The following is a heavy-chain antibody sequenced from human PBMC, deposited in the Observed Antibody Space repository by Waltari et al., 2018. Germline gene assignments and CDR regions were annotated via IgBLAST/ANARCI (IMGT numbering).Heavy chain of an antibody. V-gene: IGHV2-70*04. Sequence: QVTLKESGPALVKPTETLTLTCTLSGFSLTSSGMRMGFIRQPPGKALEWLARFDWDDAKFYSPSLTTRLTISKDIYRNQVVLTMTNMDPADTATYYCAWMGCDKGSMWYCWFDSWGQGTLVTVSS. CDR1: GFSLTSSGMR. CDR3: AWMGCDKGSMWYCWFDS. J-gene: IGHJ5*01. CDR2: FDWDDAK. D-gene: IGHD6-13*01.